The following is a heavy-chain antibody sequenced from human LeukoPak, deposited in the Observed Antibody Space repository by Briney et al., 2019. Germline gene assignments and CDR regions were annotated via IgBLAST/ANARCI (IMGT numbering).Heavy chain of an antibody. D-gene: IGHD2-2*01. V-gene: IGHV3-30*01. Sequence: GRSLRLSCAASGFTFSSYAMHWVRQAPGKGLEWVAVISYDGSNKYYADSVKGRFTISRDNSKNTLYLQMNSLRAEDAAVYYCAIEYCSSTSCYRSAFDIWGQGTMVTVSS. CDR2: ISYDGSNK. CDR3: AIEYCSSTSCYRSAFDI. CDR1: GFTFSSYA. J-gene: IGHJ3*02.